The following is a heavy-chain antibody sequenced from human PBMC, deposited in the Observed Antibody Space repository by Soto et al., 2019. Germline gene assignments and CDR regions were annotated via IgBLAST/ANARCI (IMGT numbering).Heavy chain of an antibody. J-gene: IGHJ6*02. CDR1: GYTFTSYG. D-gene: IGHD3-9*01. CDR3: ARYVCFYWLPPVTDYSYYGMDV. Sequence: ASVKVSCKASGYTFTSYGISWVRQAPGQGLEWMGWISAYNGNTNYAQKLRGRVTMTTDTSTSTAYMDLRSLRSDDTAVYYCARYVCFYWLPPVTDYSYYGMDVWGQGTTVTVSS. CDR2: ISAYNGNT. V-gene: IGHV1-18*01.